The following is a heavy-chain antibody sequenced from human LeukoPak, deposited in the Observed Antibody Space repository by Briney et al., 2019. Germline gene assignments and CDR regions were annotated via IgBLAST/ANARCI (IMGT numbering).Heavy chain of an antibody. J-gene: IGHJ6*03. CDR3: ARRITYMDV. CDR1: GGPISTYH. D-gene: IGHD3-10*01. Sequence: SETLSLTCTVSGGPISTYHWIWIRQPPGKGLEWIGYIYTSGSTRHNPSLNSRVTISLDKSKNQFSPTLNSLTAADTAVYYCARRITYMDVLGNGATVTVSS. V-gene: IGHV4-4*08. CDR2: IYTSGST.